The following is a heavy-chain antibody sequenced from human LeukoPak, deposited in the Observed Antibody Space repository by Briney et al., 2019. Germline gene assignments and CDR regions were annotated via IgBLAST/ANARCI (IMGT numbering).Heavy chain of an antibody. V-gene: IGHV1-2*04. J-gene: IGHJ4*02. D-gene: IGHD5-12*01. CDR1: GYTFTGYY. Sequence: GASVKVSCKASGYTFTGYYMHWVRQAPGQGLEWMGWINPNSGCTNYAQKFQGWVTMTRDTSISTAYMELSRLRSDDTAVYYCAREVQITSGDSGYDYLSDYWGQGTLVTVSS. CDR2: INPNSGCT. CDR3: AREVQITSGDSGYDYLSDY.